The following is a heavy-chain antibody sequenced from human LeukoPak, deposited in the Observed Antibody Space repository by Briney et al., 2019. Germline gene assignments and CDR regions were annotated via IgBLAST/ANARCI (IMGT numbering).Heavy chain of an antibody. CDR1: GGSISSGTHY. Sequence: SQTLSLTCTVSGGSISSGTHYWSCVRQHPGKGLEWIGYISYSGSTYLKPSLESRLSLSVDTSKNQFSLHLSSVTAADTAVYYCARIEVGNSFDIWGQGTKVTVSS. D-gene: IGHD3-22*01. V-gene: IGHV4-31*03. CDR3: ARIEVGNSFDI. CDR2: ISYSGST. J-gene: IGHJ3*02.